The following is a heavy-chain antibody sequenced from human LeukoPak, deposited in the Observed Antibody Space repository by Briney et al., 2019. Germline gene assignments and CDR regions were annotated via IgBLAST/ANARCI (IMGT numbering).Heavy chain of an antibody. J-gene: IGHJ4*02. D-gene: IGHD2-15*01. CDR2: IYYSGST. Sequence: NPSQTLSLTCTVSGGSISSGGYYWSWIRQHPGKGLEWIGYIYYSGSTYYNPSLKSRVTISVDTSKNQFSLKLSSVTAADTAVYYCARSTSGSPYYFDYWGQGTLVTVSS. V-gene: IGHV4-31*03. CDR3: ARSTSGSPYYFDY. CDR1: GGSISSGGYY.